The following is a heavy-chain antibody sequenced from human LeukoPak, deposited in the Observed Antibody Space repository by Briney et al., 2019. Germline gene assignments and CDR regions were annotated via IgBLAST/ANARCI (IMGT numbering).Heavy chain of an antibody. CDR3: ARDSSSWYGRFDY. Sequence: SETLSLTCAVYGGSFSGYYWSWIRQPPGKGLEWIGEINHSGSTNYNPSLKSRVTISVDTSKNQFSLKLSSVTAADTAVYYCARDSSSWYGRFDYWGQGTLVTVSS. V-gene: IGHV4-34*01. J-gene: IGHJ4*02. D-gene: IGHD6-13*01. CDR1: GGSFSGYY. CDR2: INHSGST.